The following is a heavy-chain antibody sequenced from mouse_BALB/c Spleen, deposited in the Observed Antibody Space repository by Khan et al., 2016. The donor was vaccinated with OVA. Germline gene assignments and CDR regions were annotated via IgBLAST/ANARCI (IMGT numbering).Heavy chain of an antibody. J-gene: IGHJ3*01. Sequence: QVQLQQSGAELARPGASVKLSCKASGYTFTDYYINWVKQRTGQGLEWIGEISPGSGDTYYNEKFKGKATLTADKSSSTAYMQLSSLTSEASAVYFCARRNYFGYTFAYGSQGTLVTVSA. V-gene: IGHV1-77*01. CDR1: GYTFTDYY. CDR3: ARRNYFGYTFAY. CDR2: ISPGSGDT. D-gene: IGHD1-2*01.